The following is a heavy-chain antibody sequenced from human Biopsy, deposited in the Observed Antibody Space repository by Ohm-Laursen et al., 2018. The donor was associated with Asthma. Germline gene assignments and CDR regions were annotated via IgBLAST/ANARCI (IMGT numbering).Heavy chain of an antibody. V-gene: IGHV1-69*13. D-gene: IGHD2-2*01. CDR1: AGTFSSNS. CDR3: ARGPEYVRSSGALDY. CDR2: IIPIFVPT. Sequence: SVKVSCKASAGTFSSNSINWVRQAPGQGLEWMGRIIPIFVPTNYAQKFQGRVTISADDSTNTAYMELSSLSSEDTALYYCARGPEYVRSSGALDYWGQGTLVTVSS. J-gene: IGHJ4*02.